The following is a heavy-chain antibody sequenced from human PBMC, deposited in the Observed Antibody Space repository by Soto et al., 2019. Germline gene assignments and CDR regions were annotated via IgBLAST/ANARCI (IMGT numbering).Heavy chain of an antibody. CDR3: NRDRIGVDWYLGMDV. CDR1: GFTFGDYA. V-gene: IGHV3-49*04. J-gene: IGHJ6*02. D-gene: IGHD3-9*01. Sequence: GGSLRLSCTASGFTFGDYAMSWVRQAPGKGLEWVGFIRSKAYGGTTEYAASVKGRFTISRDDSKSIAYLQMNSLKTEDTAVYYCNRDRIGVDWYLGMDVWGQGTTVTVSS. CDR2: IRSKAYGGTT.